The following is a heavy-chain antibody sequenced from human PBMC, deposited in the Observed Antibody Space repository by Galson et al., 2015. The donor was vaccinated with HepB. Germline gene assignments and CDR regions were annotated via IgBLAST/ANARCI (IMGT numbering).Heavy chain of an antibody. J-gene: IGHJ4*02. CDR1: GFTFSSYW. Sequence: SLRLSCAASGFTFSSYWMSWVRQAPGKGLEWVANIKQDGSEKYYVDSVKGRFTISRDNAKNSLYLQMNSLRAEDTAVYYCARGSIVGATTLDYWGQGTLVTVSS. CDR2: IKQDGSEK. V-gene: IGHV3-7*03. CDR3: ARGSIVGATTLDY. D-gene: IGHD1-26*01.